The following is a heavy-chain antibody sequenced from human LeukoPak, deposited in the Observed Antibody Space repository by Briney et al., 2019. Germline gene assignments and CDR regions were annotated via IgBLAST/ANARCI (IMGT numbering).Heavy chain of an antibody. CDR1: GFTFSNYN. CDR3: ARGSEWELLGSCDY. CDR2: ISSSSTM. V-gene: IGHV3-69-1*01. J-gene: IGHJ4*02. D-gene: IGHD1-26*01. Sequence: GGSLRLSCAASGFTFSNYNMNWVRQAPGKGLEWVSIISSSSTMHYADSVKGRFTISRDNAKNSLYLQMNSLRAEDTAVYYCARGSEWELLGSCDYWGQGTLVTVSS.